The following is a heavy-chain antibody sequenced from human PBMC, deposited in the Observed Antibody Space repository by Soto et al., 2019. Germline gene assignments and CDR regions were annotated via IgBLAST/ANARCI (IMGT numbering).Heavy chain of an antibody. J-gene: IGHJ5*02. Sequence: QVQLVQSGAEMKKPGASVKVSCKASGYTFSTYTMTWVRQAPGQGLEWMGGIIPLFGTANYAQKFQGRVTITADESTSTVYMELSSLRSEDTAVYYCARSQDSSGYWNNCFDPWGQGTLVTVSS. V-gene: IGHV1-69*01. CDR2: IIPLFGTA. CDR3: ARSQDSSGYWNNCFDP. D-gene: IGHD3-22*01. CDR1: GYTFSTYT.